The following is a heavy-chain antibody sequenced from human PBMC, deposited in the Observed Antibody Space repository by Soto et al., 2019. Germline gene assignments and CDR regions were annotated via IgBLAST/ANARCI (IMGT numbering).Heavy chain of an antibody. CDR3: ARDSSGWYPDY. J-gene: IGHJ4*02. V-gene: IGHV1-18*04. CDR1: GYTFTSYG. D-gene: IGHD6-19*01. Sequence: GASVKVSCKPSGYTFTSYGISWVRQAPGQGLEWMGWISAYNGNTNYAQKLQGRVTMTTDTSTSTAYMELRGLRSDDTAVYYCARDSSGWYPDYWGQGTLVTVSS. CDR2: ISAYNGNT.